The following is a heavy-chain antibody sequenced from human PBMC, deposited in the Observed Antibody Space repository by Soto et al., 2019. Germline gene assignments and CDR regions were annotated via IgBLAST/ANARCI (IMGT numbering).Heavy chain of an antibody. CDR3: ARGRPVEWLLSAVPLDI. D-gene: IGHD3-3*01. CDR1: GYTFTSYG. J-gene: IGHJ3*02. Sequence: ASVKASCKASGYTFTSYGISWVRQAPVQGLEWMGWISAYNGNTNYAQKLQGRVTMTTDTSTSTAYMELRSLRSDDTAVYYCARGRPVEWLLSAVPLDIWGQGTMVTVSS. V-gene: IGHV1-18*01. CDR2: ISAYNGNT.